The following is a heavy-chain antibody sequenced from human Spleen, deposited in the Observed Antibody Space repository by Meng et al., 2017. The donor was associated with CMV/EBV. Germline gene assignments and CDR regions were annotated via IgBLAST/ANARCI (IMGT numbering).Heavy chain of an antibody. Sequence: ASVKVSCKASGYILTLYYIHWVRQAPGQGLEWMGWINPNTGGTNSAQKFQGRVTMTGDTSISTAYMELSRLNSDDTALYYCARERGLGFRGTNDAFDIWGQGTMVTVSS. V-gene: IGHV1-2*02. D-gene: IGHD3-16*01. CDR3: ARERGLGFRGTNDAFDI. CDR1: GYILTLYY. J-gene: IGHJ3*02. CDR2: INPNTGGT.